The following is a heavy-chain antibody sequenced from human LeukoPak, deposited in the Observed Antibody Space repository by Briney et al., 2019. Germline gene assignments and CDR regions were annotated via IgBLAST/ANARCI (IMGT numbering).Heavy chain of an antibody. V-gene: IGHV4-59*02. CDR3: ARGSGTTGTIYMDV. Sequence: SETLSLTCTVPGGSVRPYFWNWIRQSPGKGLEWLAFIDYSGSTSYNPSLNSHATISTDTSKSQFSLRLSSVTAADTAVYYCARGSGTTGTIYMDVWGKGITVTVSS. CDR1: GGSVRPYF. D-gene: IGHD1-1*01. J-gene: IGHJ6*03. CDR2: IDYSGST.